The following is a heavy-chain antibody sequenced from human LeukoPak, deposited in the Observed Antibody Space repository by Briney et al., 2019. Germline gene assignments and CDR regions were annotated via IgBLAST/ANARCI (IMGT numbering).Heavy chain of an antibody. V-gene: IGHV3-21*04. Sequence: PGGSLRLSCAASGFTFSSYSMNWVRQAPGKGLEWVSSISSSSSYIYYADSVKGRFTISRDNAKNSLYLQMNSLRAEDTAVYYCAKAGGSTSWRYYFDYWGQGTLVTVSS. CDR1: GFTFSSYS. J-gene: IGHJ4*02. CDR2: ISSSSSYI. CDR3: AKAGGSTSWRYYFDY. D-gene: IGHD2-2*01.